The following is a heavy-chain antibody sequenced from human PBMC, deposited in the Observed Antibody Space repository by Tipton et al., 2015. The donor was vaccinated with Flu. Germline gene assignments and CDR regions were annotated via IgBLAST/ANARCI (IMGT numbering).Heavy chain of an antibody. CDR2: MYTSGTT. Sequence: TLSLTCTVSGGSISSFYWSWIRQPAGKGLEWIGRMYTSGTTKYNPSLKSRVTMSVDTTKNQFSLKLSSVTAADTAVYYCQRSPGYYFDFWGQGTLVTVSS. CDR1: GGSISSFY. J-gene: IGHJ4*02. V-gene: IGHV4-4*07. CDR3: QRSPGYYFDF.